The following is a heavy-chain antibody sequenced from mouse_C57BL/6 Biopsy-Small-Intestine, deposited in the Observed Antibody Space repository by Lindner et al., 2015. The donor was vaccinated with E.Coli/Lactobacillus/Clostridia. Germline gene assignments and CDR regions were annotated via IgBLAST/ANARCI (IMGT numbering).Heavy chain of an antibody. V-gene: IGHV1-22*01. CDR3: ARYQDYEAWYFDV. Sequence: VQLQESGPXAGEAWGVQLKMSCKASGYTFTDYNMHWVKQSHGKSLEWIGYINPNNGGTSYNQKFKGKATLTVNKSSSTAYMELRSLTSEDSAVYYCARYQDYEAWYFDVWGTGTTVTVSS. CDR1: GYTFTDYN. CDR2: INPNNGGT. J-gene: IGHJ1*03. D-gene: IGHD2-4*01.